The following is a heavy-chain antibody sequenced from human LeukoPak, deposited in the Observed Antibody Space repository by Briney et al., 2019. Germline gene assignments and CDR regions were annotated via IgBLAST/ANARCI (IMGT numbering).Heavy chain of an antibody. V-gene: IGHV4-38-2*02. CDR3: ARSNYYYDSSGYSFDI. CDR1: GYSISSGYY. Sequence: PSETLSFTCTVSGYSISSGYYWGWIRQPPGKGLEWIGSIYHSGSTYYNPSLKSRVTISVDTSKNQFSLKLSSVTAADTAVYYCARSNYYYDSSGYSFDIWGQGTMVTVSS. D-gene: IGHD3-22*01. CDR2: IYHSGST. J-gene: IGHJ3*02.